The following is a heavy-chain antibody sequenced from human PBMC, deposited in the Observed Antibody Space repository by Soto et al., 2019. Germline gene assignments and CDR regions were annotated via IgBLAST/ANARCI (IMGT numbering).Heavy chain of an antibody. CDR3: ARGIDGDGYTFAVFAY. J-gene: IGHJ4*02. D-gene: IGHD5-12*01. Sequence: QVQLVQSGAEVKKPGSSVKVSCKASGGTFSSYAISWVRQAPGQGLEWMGGIIPIFGTTNYAQKFQGRVTITADVSTRTAYMELSSRRSEDTAVYFCARGIDGDGYTFAVFAYWGQGTLVTVSS. V-gene: IGHV1-69*12. CDR1: GGTFSSYA. CDR2: IIPIFGTT.